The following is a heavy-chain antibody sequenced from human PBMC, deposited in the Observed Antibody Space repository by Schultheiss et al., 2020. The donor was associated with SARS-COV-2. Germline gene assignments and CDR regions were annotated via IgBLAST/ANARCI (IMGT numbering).Heavy chain of an antibody. CDR3: AKSVGDAFDI. CDR1: GGSISRYY. V-gene: IGHV4-34*01. D-gene: IGHD2-2*01. CDR2: INHSGST. J-gene: IGHJ3*02. Sequence: SQTLSLTCTVSGGSISRYYWSWIRQPPGKGLEWIGEINHSGSTNYNPSLKSRVTISVDTSKNQFSLKLSSVTAADTAVYYCAKSVGDAFDIWGQGTMVTVSS.